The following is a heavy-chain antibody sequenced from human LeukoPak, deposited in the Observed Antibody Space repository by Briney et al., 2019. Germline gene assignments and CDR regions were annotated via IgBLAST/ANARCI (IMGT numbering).Heavy chain of an antibody. D-gene: IGHD3-22*01. CDR3: ARDNFYDSSGYLDAFDI. CDR2: ISSSGSTI. V-gene: IGHV3-11*04. CDR1: KFTFSDYY. J-gene: IGHJ3*02. Sequence: PGGSLRLSCAASKFTFSDYYMSWIRQAPGKGLERVSYISSSGSTIYYADSVKGRFTISRDNAKNSLYLQMNSLRAEDTAVYYCARDNFYDSSGYLDAFDIWGQGTMVTVSS.